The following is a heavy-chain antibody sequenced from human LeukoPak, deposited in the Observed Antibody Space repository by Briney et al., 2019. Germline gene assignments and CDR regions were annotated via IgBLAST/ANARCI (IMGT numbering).Heavy chain of an antibody. CDR1: GYTFTGYY. CDR2: INPNSGGT. V-gene: IGHV1-2*02. J-gene: IGHJ6*02. Sequence: ASVKVSCKASGYTFTGYYMHWVRQAPGRGLEWMGWINPNSGGTNYAQKFQGRVTMTRDTSISTAYMELSRLRAEDTAVYYCAKPMYSNYPSYYYGMDVWGQGTTVTVSS. D-gene: IGHD4-11*01. CDR3: AKPMYSNYPSYYYGMDV.